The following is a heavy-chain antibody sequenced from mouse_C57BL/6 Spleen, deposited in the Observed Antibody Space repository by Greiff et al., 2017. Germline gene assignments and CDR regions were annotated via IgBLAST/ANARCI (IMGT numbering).Heavy chain of an antibody. D-gene: IGHD1-1*01. J-gene: IGHJ3*01. V-gene: IGHV1-61*01. CDR3: ARYGGNCCGFAC. Sequence: QVKLLQPGAELVRPGSSVKLSCKASGYTFTSYWMDWVKQRPGQGLEWIGTIYPSASETHYNQKFKDKATLTVDKSSSTAYMKLSSLTSGDSAVYNCARYGGNCCGFACWGQGTLVTVAA. CDR1: GYTFTSYW. CDR2: IYPSASET.